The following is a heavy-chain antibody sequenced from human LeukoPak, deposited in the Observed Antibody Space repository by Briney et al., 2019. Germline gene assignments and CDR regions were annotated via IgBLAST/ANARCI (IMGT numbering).Heavy chain of an antibody. J-gene: IGHJ6*02. Sequence: SVKVFCKASGGTFSSYAISWVRQAPGQGLEWMGRIIPILGIANYAQKFQGRVTITADKSTSTAYMELSSLRSEDTAVYYCARVRASDYYYYGMDVWGQGTTVTVSS. CDR3: ARVRASDYYYYGMDV. CDR1: GGTFSSYA. V-gene: IGHV1-69*04. CDR2: IIPILGIA. D-gene: IGHD3-10*01.